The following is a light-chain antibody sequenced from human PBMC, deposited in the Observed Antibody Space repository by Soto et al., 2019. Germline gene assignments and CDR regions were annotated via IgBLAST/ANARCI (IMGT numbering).Light chain of an antibody. CDR3: QGLNDYPIT. Sequence: DIPLTQSPSFLSASVGDRVTITCRASQGISSYLAWYQQKPGKAPKFLIYAASTLRGGVPSRFSGSGSGTEFTLTISSLQPEDFATYYCQGLNDYPITFGLGTRLEIK. V-gene: IGKV1-9*01. CDR1: QGISSY. CDR2: AAS. J-gene: IGKJ5*01.